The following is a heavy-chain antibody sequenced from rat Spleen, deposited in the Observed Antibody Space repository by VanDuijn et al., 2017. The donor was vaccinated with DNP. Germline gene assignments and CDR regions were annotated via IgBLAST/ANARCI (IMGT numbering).Heavy chain of an antibody. CDR2: ITSSGGDT. J-gene: IGHJ4*01. Sequence: EVQLVESGGDLVQPGRSLKLSCVASGFTFNKYWMTWIRQVPGKGLEWVASITSSGGDTYYLDSVKGRFTISRDNAENTIYLQMNSLRSEDTGTYYCVKHLDAWGQGTSVTVSS. CDR1: GFTFNKYW. V-gene: IGHV5-31*01. CDR3: VKHLDA.